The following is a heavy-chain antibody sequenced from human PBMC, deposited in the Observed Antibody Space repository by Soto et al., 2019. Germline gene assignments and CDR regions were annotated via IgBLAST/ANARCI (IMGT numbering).Heavy chain of an antibody. V-gene: IGHV3-48*01. D-gene: IGHD3-22*01. CDR2: ISSSSSTI. Sequence: GGSLRLSCAASGFTFSSYAMSWVRQAPGKGLEWISYISSSSSTIYYADSVKGRFTISRDNAKNSLYLQMNSLRAEDTAVYYCARYYYDSSGYTLDYWGRGTLVTVSS. CDR1: GFTFSSYA. J-gene: IGHJ4*02. CDR3: ARYYYDSSGYTLDY.